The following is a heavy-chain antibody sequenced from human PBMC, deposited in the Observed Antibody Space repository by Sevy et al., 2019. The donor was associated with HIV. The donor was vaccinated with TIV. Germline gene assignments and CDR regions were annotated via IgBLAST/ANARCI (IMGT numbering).Heavy chain of an antibody. CDR1: GYTFTGYY. D-gene: IGHD2-15*01. V-gene: IGHV1-2*02. CDR3: ARVRFVVVVAATLGYYGMDV. J-gene: IGHJ6*02. CDR2: INPNSGGT. Sequence: ASVKVSCKASGYTFTGYYMHWVRQAPGQGLEWMGWINPNSGGTNYAQKFQGRVTMTRDTSISTAYMELSRLRSDDTAMYYCARVRFVVVVAATLGYYGMDVWGQGTTVTVSS.